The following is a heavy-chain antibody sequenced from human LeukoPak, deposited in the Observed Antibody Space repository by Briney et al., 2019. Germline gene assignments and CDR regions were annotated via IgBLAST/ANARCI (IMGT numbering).Heavy chain of an antibody. Sequence: SETLSLTCSAYGVSFSGYYWSWIRQPPGKGLEWIGEINHSGSTNYNLSLKSRVTISVDTSKNQFSLKLSSVTAADTAVYYCARGTMTTVTYYFDYWGQGTLVTVSS. CDR3: ARGTMTTVTYYFDY. CDR1: GVSFSGYY. V-gene: IGHV4-34*01. J-gene: IGHJ4*02. CDR2: INHSGST. D-gene: IGHD4-17*01.